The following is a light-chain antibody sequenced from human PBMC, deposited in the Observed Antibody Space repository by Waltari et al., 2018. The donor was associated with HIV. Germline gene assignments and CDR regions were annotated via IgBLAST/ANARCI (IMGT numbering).Light chain of an antibody. CDR1: SSNIGPRY. Sequence: QSVFTQPPSVSPAPGQAVTISCSGSSSNIGPRYVSWYQQLPGTAPKLLIYDNNKRPSGIPDRFSGSKSGTSATLDITGLQTGDEADYYCATWDSSLSAGVVFGGGTKLTVL. CDR2: DNN. V-gene: IGLV1-51*01. CDR3: ATWDSSLSAGVV. J-gene: IGLJ3*02.